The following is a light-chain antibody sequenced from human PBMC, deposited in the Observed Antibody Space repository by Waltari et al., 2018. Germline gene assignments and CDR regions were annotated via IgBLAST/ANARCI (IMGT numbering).Light chain of an antibody. CDR1: SSDVGGYNY. CDR3: SSYTSGNTLEV. J-gene: IGLJ2*01. V-gene: IGLV2-14*03. Sequence: QSALTQPASVSGSPGQSITISCTGTSSDVGGYNYVSWYQQHPGKAPKVMIYDVSNRPSGVSNRFSGSKSGNTASLTISGLQAEDEADYYCSSYTSGNTLEVFGGGTKLTVL. CDR2: DVS.